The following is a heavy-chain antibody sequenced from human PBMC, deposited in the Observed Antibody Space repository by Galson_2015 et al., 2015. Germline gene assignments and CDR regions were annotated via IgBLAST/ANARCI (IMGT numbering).Heavy chain of an antibody. CDR2: IRSKTKNYAT. D-gene: IGHD4-17*01. J-gene: IGHJ3*02. Sequence: SLRLSCAASGVTFGDSGLHWVRQASGKGLEWVGLIRSKTKNYATLYAASVNGRFTFSRDDSRNTAYLQMNSLKTEDTAVYYCAGGGDTPFDIWGQGTMVTVSS. CDR1: GVTFGDSG. CDR3: AGGGDTPFDI. V-gene: IGHV3-73*01.